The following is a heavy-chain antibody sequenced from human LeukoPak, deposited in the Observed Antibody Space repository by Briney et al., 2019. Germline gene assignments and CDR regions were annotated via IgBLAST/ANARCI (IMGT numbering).Heavy chain of an antibody. D-gene: IGHD3-22*01. CDR1: GFTFSSYT. CDR2: ISYDGNNE. CDR3: ARPYYDSSGYYLDY. V-gene: IGHV3-30-3*01. Sequence: GRSLRLSCAASGFTFSSYTMHWVRQAPGKGLEWVAVISYDGNNEHHADSVKGRFTISRDNSKNTLYLQTNSLRIEDTAVYYCARPYYDSSGYYLDYWGQGTLVTVSS. J-gene: IGHJ4*02.